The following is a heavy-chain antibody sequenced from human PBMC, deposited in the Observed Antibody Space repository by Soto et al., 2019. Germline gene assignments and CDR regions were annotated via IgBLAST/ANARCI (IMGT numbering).Heavy chain of an antibody. J-gene: IGHJ4*02. CDR3: AKVSYYYDSSGKYYFDY. D-gene: IGHD3-22*01. V-gene: IGHV3-30*18. CDR1: GFTFSSYG. CDR2: ISYDGSNK. Sequence: SLRLSCAASGFTFSSYGMHWVRQAPGKGLEWVAVISYDGSNKYYADSVKGRFTISRDNSKNTLYLQMNSLRAEDTAVYYCAKVSYYYDSSGKYYFDYWGQGTLVTVSS.